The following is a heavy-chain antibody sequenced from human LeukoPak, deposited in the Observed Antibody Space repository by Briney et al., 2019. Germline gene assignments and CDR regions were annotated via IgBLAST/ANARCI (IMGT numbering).Heavy chain of an antibody. CDR2: IYTSGST. Sequence: SETLSLTCTVSGGSISSSSYYWSWIRQPAGKGLEWIGRIYTSGSTNYNPSLKSRVTMSVDTSKNQFSLKLSSVTAADTAVYYCAMEIAAAGFDYWGQGTLVTVSS. D-gene: IGHD6-13*01. J-gene: IGHJ4*02. CDR1: GGSISSSSYY. CDR3: AMEIAAAGFDY. V-gene: IGHV4-61*02.